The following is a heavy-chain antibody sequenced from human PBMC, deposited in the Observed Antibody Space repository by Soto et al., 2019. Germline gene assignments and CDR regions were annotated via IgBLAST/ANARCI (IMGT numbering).Heavy chain of an antibody. D-gene: IGHD4-17*01. J-gene: IGHJ6*02. Sequence: GGSLRLSCAASGFTFSSYAMSWVRQAPGKGLEWVSAISGSGGSTYYADSVKGRFTISRDNSKNTLYLQMNSLRAEDTAVYYCAKELGYGDYVLIYYYYGMDVWGQGTTVTVSS. CDR1: GFTFSSYA. CDR2: ISGSGGST. V-gene: IGHV3-23*01. CDR3: AKELGYGDYVLIYYYYGMDV.